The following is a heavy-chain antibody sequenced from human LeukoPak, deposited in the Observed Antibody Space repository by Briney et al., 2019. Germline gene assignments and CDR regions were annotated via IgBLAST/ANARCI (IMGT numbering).Heavy chain of an antibody. CDR2: IYYSGST. V-gene: IGHV4-31*03. CDR3: ARVGSSSWYVFDH. J-gene: IGHJ4*02. Sequence: SETLSLTCTVSGGSISSGGYYWSWIRQHPGKGLEWIGYIYYSGSTYYNPSLKSRVTISVDTSKNQFSLKLSSVTAADTAVYYCARVGSSSWYVFDHWGQGTLVTVSS. CDR1: GGSISSGGYY. D-gene: IGHD6-13*01.